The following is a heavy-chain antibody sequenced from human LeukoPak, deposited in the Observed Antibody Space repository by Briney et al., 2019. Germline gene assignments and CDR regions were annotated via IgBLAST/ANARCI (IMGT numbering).Heavy chain of an antibody. V-gene: IGHV1-18*01. Sequence: ASVKVSCKASGYTFTSYGISWVRQAPGQGLEWMGWISAYNGNTNYAQKLQGRVTMTRNTSISTAYMELSSLRSEDTAVYYCAISRYDFWSGYYFDYWGQGTLVTVSS. CDR3: AISRYDFWSGYYFDY. CDR2: ISAYNGNT. CDR1: GYTFTSYG. J-gene: IGHJ4*02. D-gene: IGHD3-3*01.